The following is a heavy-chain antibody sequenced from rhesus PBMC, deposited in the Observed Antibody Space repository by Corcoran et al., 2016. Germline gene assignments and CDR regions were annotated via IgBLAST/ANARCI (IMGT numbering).Heavy chain of an antibody. CDR3: ASHSSGRPFDY. D-gene: IGHD2-21*01. Sequence: QVQLQESGPGLVKPSETLSLTCAVSGYSISSGYYWGWIRQPPGKGLEYIGYIRGRSGSTYYNPSLKSRVTISKDTSKNQFALKLSSVTAADTAVYYCASHSSGRPFDYWGQGVLVTVSS. J-gene: IGHJ4*01. V-gene: IGHV4-99*01. CDR1: GYSISSGYY. CDR2: IRGRSGST.